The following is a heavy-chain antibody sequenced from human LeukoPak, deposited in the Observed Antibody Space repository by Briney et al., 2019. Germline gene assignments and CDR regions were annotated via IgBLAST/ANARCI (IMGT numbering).Heavy chain of an antibody. D-gene: IGHD3-3*01. CDR2: IYPTGST. CDR1: GGSINSGDYS. Sequence: SQTLSLTCAVSGGSINSGDYSWSWIRQPPGKGLEWIGYIYPTGSTYYNPSLKSRVTISVDTSKNQFSLKLSSVTAADTAVYYCARVSGQFLEWFPYYYYMDVWGKGTTVTVSS. V-gene: IGHV4-30-2*01. CDR3: ARVSGQFLEWFPYYYYMDV. J-gene: IGHJ6*03.